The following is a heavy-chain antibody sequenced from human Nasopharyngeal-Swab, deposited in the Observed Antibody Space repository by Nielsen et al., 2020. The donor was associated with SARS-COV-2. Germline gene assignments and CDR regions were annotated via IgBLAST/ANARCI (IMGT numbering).Heavy chain of an antibody. CDR2: ISYDESNK. Sequence: GESLKISCAASGFTFSSYAMHWVRQAPGTGLEWVAVISYDESNKYYADSVKGRFTISRDNSKNTLYLQMNSLRAEDTAVYYCARAGGGYSYADYWGQGTLVTVSS. CDR1: GFTFSSYA. CDR3: ARAGGGYSYADY. J-gene: IGHJ4*02. V-gene: IGHV3-30-3*01. D-gene: IGHD5-18*01.